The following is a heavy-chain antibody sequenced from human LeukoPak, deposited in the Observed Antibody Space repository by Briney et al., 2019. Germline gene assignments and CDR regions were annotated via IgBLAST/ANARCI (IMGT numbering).Heavy chain of an antibody. CDR3: ANLGPYYYDSSRYEGFDI. CDR1: GGSFSGYY. CDR2: INHSGST. D-gene: IGHD3-22*01. Sequence: PSETLSLTCAVYGGSFSGYYWSWIRQPPGKGLEWIGEINHSGSTNYNPSLKSRVTISVETSKNQFSLKLSSVTAADTAVYYCANLGPYYYDSSRYEGFDIWGQGTMVTVSS. V-gene: IGHV4-34*01. J-gene: IGHJ3*02.